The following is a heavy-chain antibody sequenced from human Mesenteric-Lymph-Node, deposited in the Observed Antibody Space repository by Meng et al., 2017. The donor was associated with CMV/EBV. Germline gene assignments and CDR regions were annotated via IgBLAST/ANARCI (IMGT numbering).Heavy chain of an antibody. CDR1: GFTFSIYS. CDR3: ATDRMDTSARRGFFDY. J-gene: IGHJ4*02. Sequence: GFTFSIYSMNWVRQAPGKGLEWVSSISTTSTYISYADSLKGRFTISRDNAKNSLYLQMNSLRSEDTAMYYCATDRMDTSARRGFFDYWGQGTLVTVSS. V-gene: IGHV3-21*01. D-gene: IGHD5-18*01. CDR2: ISTTSTYI.